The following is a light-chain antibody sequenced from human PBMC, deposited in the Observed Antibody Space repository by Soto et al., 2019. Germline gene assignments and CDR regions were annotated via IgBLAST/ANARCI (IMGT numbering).Light chain of an antibody. Sequence: EIVLTQSPGTLSLSPGERATLSCRASQAVNSIYLAWYQQKPGQAPRLLFYGTSNRATGIPDRFSGSGSGTDFTLTVSRLEPEDFAVYYCQQYDSSPRTFGQGTKVEIK. J-gene: IGKJ1*01. CDR1: QAVNSIY. V-gene: IGKV3-20*01. CDR2: GTS. CDR3: QQYDSSPRT.